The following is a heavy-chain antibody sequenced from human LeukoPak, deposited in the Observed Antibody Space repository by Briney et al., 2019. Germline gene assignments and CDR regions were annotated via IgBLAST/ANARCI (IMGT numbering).Heavy chain of an antibody. J-gene: IGHJ2*01. CDR2: MNPNSGNT. D-gene: IGHD3-10*01. V-gene: IGHV1-8*03. CDR1: GYTFTSYD. CDR3: ARDQGNYYGSGSHWYFDL. Sequence: ASVKVSCKASGYTFTSYDINWVRQATGQWLEWMGWMNPNSGNTGYAQKFQGRVTITRSTSITTAYMELSSLRSEDTAVYYCARDQGNYYGSGSHWYFDLWGRGTLVIVSS.